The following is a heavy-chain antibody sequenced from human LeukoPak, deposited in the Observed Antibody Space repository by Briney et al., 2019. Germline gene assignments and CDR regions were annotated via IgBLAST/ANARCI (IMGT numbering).Heavy chain of an antibody. J-gene: IGHJ5*02. CDR1: GYSISSSNW. CDR3: ARTPSSSGYDFFSWFDP. V-gene: IGHV4-28*01. CDR2: IYYSGST. D-gene: IGHD5-12*01. Sequence: SETLSLTCAVSGYSISSSNWWGWIRQPPGKGLEWIGYIYYSGSTYYNPSLKSRVTMSVDTSKNQFSLKLSSVTAVDTAVYYCARTPSSSGYDFFSWFDPWGQGTLVTASS.